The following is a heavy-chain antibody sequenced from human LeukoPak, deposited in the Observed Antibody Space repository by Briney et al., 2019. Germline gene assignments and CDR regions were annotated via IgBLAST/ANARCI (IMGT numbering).Heavy chain of an antibody. V-gene: IGHV4-61*01. CDR2: IYYSGST. CDR3: ARETSQKGAHYMDV. D-gene: IGHD3-16*01. Sequence: SETLSLTCNVSGGSLSSSSYYWGWIRQPPGEGLEWIGYIYYSGSTNYNPSLKSRVTISVDTSKNQFSLKLSSVTAADTAVYYCARETSQKGAHYMDVWGKGTTVTISS. CDR1: GGSLSSSSYY. J-gene: IGHJ6*03.